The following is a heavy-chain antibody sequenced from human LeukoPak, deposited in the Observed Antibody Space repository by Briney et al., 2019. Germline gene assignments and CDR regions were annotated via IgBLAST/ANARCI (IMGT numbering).Heavy chain of an antibody. J-gene: IGHJ3*02. V-gene: IGHV3-72*01. D-gene: IGHD2-2*01. Sequence: GGSLRLSCAASGFSFSDHYMDWVRQAPGKGLEWVGRARNKANSYTTEYAASVKDRFTISRDDSENSLYLQMNSLKTEDTAVYYCARVRYCSSTTCRGAFDIWGQGTMVTVTS. CDR1: GFSFSDHY. CDR3: ARVRYCSSTTCRGAFDI. CDR2: ARNKANSYTT.